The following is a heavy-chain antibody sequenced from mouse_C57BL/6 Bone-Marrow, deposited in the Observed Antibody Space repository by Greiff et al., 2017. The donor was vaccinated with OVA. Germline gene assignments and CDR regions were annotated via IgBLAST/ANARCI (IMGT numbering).Heavy chain of an antibody. D-gene: IGHD2-3*01. V-gene: IGHV14-4*01. Sequence: EVQLQQSGAELVRPGASVKMSCTASGYNIKDDCMTWVKQRPEQGLEWIGEIDPGNGDTDYNSKFKGKATMTADTSSNTAYLQLSSLTSEDTAFYCCTTDDGYTGYWGRGTALTLSA. CDR3: TTDDGYTGY. CDR1: GYNIKDDC. J-gene: IGHJ2*01. CDR2: IDPGNGDT.